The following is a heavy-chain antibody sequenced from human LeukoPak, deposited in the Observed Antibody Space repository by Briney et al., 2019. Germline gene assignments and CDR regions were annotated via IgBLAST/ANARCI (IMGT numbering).Heavy chain of an antibody. CDR1: GFTFSSYS. CDR2: ISSSGSTK. CDR3: TRGRWLPDY. Sequence: GGSLRLSCAASGFTFSSYSMNWVRQAPGKGLEWVSYISSSGSTKYYADSVKGRFTFSRDNAKNSLYLQMNSLRAEDTAVYYCTRGRWLPDYWGQGTLVTVSS. D-gene: IGHD5-24*01. J-gene: IGHJ4*02. V-gene: IGHV3-48*04.